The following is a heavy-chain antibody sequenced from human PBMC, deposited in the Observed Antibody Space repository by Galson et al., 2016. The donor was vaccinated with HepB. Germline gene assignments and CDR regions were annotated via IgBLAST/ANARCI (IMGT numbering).Heavy chain of an antibody. CDR1: DITVTSNY. Sequence: SLRLSCAVSDITVTSNYMSWVRQAPGMGLEWVSVIYTGGHTGYADSVKGRFTISRDNSKNTLYLDMTNLRAGDTAVYYCARVSGTSVDYWGQGTLVTVSS. J-gene: IGHJ4*02. CDR3: ARVSGTSVDY. V-gene: IGHV3-53*01. D-gene: IGHD6-13*01. CDR2: IYTGGHT.